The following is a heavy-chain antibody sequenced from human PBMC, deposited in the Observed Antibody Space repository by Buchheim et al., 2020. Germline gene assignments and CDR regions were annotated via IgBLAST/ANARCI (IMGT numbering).Heavy chain of an antibody. D-gene: IGHD3-10*01. CDR3: AREEVLGDRYYYGMDV. CDR2: INPNSGGT. Sequence: QVQLVQSGAEVKKPGASVKVSCKASGYTFTGYYMHWVRQAPGQGLEWMGWINPNSGGTNYAQTFQGWVTMTRDTSISTAYMELSRLRSDDTAVYYCAREEVLGDRYYYGMDVWGQGTT. CDR1: GYTFTGYY. J-gene: IGHJ6*02. V-gene: IGHV1-2*04.